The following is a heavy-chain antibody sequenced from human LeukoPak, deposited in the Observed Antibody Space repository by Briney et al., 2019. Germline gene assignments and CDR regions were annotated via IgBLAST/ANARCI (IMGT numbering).Heavy chain of an antibody. CDR3: ARDPFLAAAGTPYLGY. J-gene: IGHJ4*02. CDR1: GFTFSSYS. Sequence: PGGSLRLSCAASGFTFSSYSMNWVRQAPGKGLEWVSYISSSGSTIYYADSVKGRFTISRDNAKNTLYLQMNSLRAEDTAVYYCARDPFLAAAGTPYLGYWGQGTLVTVSS. D-gene: IGHD6-13*01. CDR2: ISSSGSTI. V-gene: IGHV3-48*04.